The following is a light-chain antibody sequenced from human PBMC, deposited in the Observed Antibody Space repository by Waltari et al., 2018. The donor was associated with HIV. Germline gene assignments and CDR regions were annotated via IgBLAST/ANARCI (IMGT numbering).Light chain of an antibody. CDR1: QSIFSNY. Sequence: EIVLTQSPGTLSLSPGERASLSCRASQSIFSNYLAWYQQKPGQAPRLLIYDASSRATDIPDRFSGSESGTDFTLTISGLEPEDFAVYFCQQYGTSPLTFGGGTKVEMK. J-gene: IGKJ4*01. CDR3: QQYGTSPLT. CDR2: DAS. V-gene: IGKV3-20*01.